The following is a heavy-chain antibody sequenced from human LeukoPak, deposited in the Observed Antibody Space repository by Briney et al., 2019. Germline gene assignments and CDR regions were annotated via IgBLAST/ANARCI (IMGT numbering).Heavy chain of an antibody. Sequence: PGGSLRLSCAASGFTLSTYAMNWVRQAPGKGLEWVSGISGSGGGTYYADSVKGRFTISRDDSKNMLFLQMNSLRAEDTALYYCAKSPYSGAARGAFDIWGQGTMVTVSS. CDR2: ISGSGGGT. V-gene: IGHV3-23*01. D-gene: IGHD6-6*01. CDR1: GFTLSTYA. CDR3: AKSPYSGAARGAFDI. J-gene: IGHJ3*02.